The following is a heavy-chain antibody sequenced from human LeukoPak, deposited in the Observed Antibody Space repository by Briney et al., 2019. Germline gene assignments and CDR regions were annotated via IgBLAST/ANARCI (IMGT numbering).Heavy chain of an antibody. CDR1: GYTFTSYG. CDR2: ISVYNGNT. V-gene: IGHV1-18*01. CDR3: ARDLEGSSSWYNVSGDYYFDY. Sequence: ASVTVSCKASGYTFTSYGISWVRQAPGQGLEWMGWISVYNGNTKYAQTFQGRVTMTTDTSTSTAYMELRSLRADDTAVYFCARDLEGSSSWYNVSGDYYFDYWGQGTLVTVSS. J-gene: IGHJ4*02. D-gene: IGHD6-13*01.